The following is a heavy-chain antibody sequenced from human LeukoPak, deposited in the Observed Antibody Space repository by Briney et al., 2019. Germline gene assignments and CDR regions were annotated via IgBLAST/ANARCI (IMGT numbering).Heavy chain of an antibody. D-gene: IGHD5-24*01. J-gene: IGHJ3*02. CDR2: IYYSGST. V-gene: IGHV4-59*01. CDR1: GGSISSYY. CDR3: ARVEMQDAFDI. Sequence: SETLSLTCTVSGGSISSYYWSWIRQPPGKGLEWIGYIYYSGSTNYNPSLESRVTISVDTSKNQFSLKLSSVTAADTAVYYCARVEMQDAFDIWGQGTMVTVSS.